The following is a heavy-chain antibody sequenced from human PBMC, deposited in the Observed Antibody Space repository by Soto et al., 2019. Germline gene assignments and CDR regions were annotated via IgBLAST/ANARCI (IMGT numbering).Heavy chain of an antibody. CDR3: ARSPGYSGYDVRGTHFDY. V-gene: IGHV4-31*03. CDR1: GGAISSGGYY. J-gene: IGHJ4*02. D-gene: IGHD5-12*01. CDR2: IYYSGST. Sequence: SETLSLTCTVSGGAISSGGYYWSWIRQHPGKGLERIGYIYYSGSTYYNPSLKSRVTISVDTSKNQFSLKLSSVTAADTAVYYFARSPGYSGYDVRGTHFDYWGQGTLVTVSS.